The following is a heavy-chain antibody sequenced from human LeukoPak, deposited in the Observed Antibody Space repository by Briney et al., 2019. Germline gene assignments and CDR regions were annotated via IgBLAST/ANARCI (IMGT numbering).Heavy chain of an antibody. CDR2: IKQDGSEK. CDR3: ARVDSSSLDWFDP. D-gene: IGHD6-13*01. J-gene: IGHJ5*02. CDR1: GFTFSSYW. V-gene: IGHV3-7*03. Sequence: GGSLRLSCAASGFTFSSYWMSWVRQAPGKGLEWVANIKQDGSEKYYVDSVKGRFTISRDNAKNSLYLQMNSLRAEDTAVYYCARVDSSSLDWFDPWGQGTLVTVSS.